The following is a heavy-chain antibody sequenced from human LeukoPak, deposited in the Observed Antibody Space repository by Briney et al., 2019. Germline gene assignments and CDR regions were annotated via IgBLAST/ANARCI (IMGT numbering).Heavy chain of an antibody. CDR1: GYTFTSYG. V-gene: IGHV1-18*04. Sequence: GASVKVSCKASGYTFTSYGIGWVRQAPGQGLEWMGWISAYNGNTNYAQKLQGRVIMTTDTSTSTAYMELRSLRSDDTAVYYCARDLIDCSGGSCYDWFDPWGQGTLVTVSS. CDR2: ISAYNGNT. CDR3: ARDLIDCSGGSCYDWFDP. J-gene: IGHJ5*02. D-gene: IGHD2-15*01.